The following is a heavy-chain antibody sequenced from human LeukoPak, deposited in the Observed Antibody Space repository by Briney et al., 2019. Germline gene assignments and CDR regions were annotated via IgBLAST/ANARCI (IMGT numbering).Heavy chain of an antibody. CDR2: IIPIFGTA. D-gene: IGHD5-18*01. Sequence: PVKLSCKASGGTFSSYAISWVRQAPRQGLEWMGRIIPIFGTANYAQKFQGRVTITTDESTSTAYMELSSLRSEDTAVYYCARDSGYSYGFNWFDPWGQGTLVTVSS. V-gene: IGHV1-69*05. CDR3: ARDSGYSYGFNWFDP. CDR1: GGTFSSYA. J-gene: IGHJ5*02.